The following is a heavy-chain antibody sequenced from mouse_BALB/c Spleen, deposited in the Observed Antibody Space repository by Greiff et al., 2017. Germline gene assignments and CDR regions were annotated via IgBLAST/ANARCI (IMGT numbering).Heavy chain of an antibody. D-gene: IGHD2-4*01. V-gene: IGHV1-87*01. CDR3: ARFMITTNFDV. CDR2: IYPGDGDT. Sequence: QVQLQQSGAELARPGASVKLSCKASGYTFTSYWMQWVKQRPGQGLEWIGAIYPGDGDTRYTQKFKGKATLTADKSSSTAYMQLSSLASEDSAVYYCARFMITTNFDVWGAGTTVTVSS. CDR1: GYTFTSYW. J-gene: IGHJ1*01.